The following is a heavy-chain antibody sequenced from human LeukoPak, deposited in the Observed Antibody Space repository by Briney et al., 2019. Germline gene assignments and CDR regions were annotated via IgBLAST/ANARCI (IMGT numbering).Heavy chain of an antibody. J-gene: IGHJ6*02. D-gene: IGHD5-12*01. Sequence: SETLSLTCAVYGGSFSGYYWSWIRQPPGKGLEWIGEINHSGSTNYNPSLKSRVTISVDTSKNQFSLKLSSVTAADTAVYYCARGGGGWLRYYYYYYGMDVWGQGTTVTVSS. CDR2: INHSGST. CDR3: ARGGGGWLRYYYYYYGMDV. V-gene: IGHV4-34*01. CDR1: GGSFSGYY.